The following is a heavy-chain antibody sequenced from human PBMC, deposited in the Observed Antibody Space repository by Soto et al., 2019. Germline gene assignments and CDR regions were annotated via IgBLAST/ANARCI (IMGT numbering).Heavy chain of an antibody. V-gene: IGHV3-21*01. D-gene: IGHD2-15*01. Sequence: EVQLVESGGGLVKPGGSLRLSCAASGFTFSSYSMNWVRQAPGKGLEWVSSISSSSSYIYYADSVKGRFTISRDNAKNSLYLQMNSLRAEDTAVYYCTRHSYCSGGSCYPGGWGQGTLVTVSS. CDR3: TRHSYCSGGSCYPGG. CDR2: ISSSSSYI. CDR1: GFTFSSYS. J-gene: IGHJ4*02.